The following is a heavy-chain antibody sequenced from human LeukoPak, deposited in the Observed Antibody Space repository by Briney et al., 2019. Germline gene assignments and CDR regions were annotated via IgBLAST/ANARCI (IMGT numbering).Heavy chain of an antibody. CDR1: GFTFSTYG. CDR3: TTHSGGY. CDR2: IRYDGSNK. J-gene: IGHJ4*02. Sequence: GGSLRLSCAASGFTFSTYGMHWVRQAPGKGLEWVAFIRYDGSNKYYADSVKGRFTLSRDNSKNTLYLQMSSLRVEDTAVYYCTTHSGGYWGQGTLVTVSS. V-gene: IGHV3-30*02. D-gene: IGHD4-23*01.